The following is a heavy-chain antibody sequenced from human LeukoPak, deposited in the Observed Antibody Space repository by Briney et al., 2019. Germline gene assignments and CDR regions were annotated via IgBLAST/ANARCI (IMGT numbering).Heavy chain of an antibody. CDR3: ASKYCSSTSCYVPGNWFDP. Sequence: PSETLSLTCTVSGGSISSYYWSWIRQPPGKGLEWIGEINHSGSTNYNPSLKSRVTISVDTSKKQFSLKLSSVTAADTAVYYCASKYCSSTSCYVPGNWFDPWGQGTLVTVSS. V-gene: IGHV4-34*01. CDR2: INHSGST. CDR1: GGSISSYY. D-gene: IGHD2-2*01. J-gene: IGHJ5*02.